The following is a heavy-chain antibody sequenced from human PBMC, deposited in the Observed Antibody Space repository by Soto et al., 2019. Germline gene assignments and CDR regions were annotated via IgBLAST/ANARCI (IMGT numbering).Heavy chain of an antibody. V-gene: IGHV3-23*01. D-gene: IGHD4-17*01. J-gene: IGHJ5*02. CDR2: ISGGGDST. CDR3: ARGQDDYGDSDVWFDP. CDR1: GFSFISYG. Sequence: EEQLLESGGGLVQPGGSLRLSCAASGFSFISYGMSWVRQAPGKGLEWVSGISGGGDSTYYADSVKGRFTISRDKSKNTLYLQMNSLRAEDTAVYYCARGQDDYGDSDVWFDPWGQGTLVSVSS.